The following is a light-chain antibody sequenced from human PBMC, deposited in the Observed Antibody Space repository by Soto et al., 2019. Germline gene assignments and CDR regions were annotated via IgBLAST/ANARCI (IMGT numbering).Light chain of an antibody. CDR2: DAS. CDR1: QSISGC. CDR3: QQYSSYSLYT. Sequence: DIQMTQSPSTLSASVGDRVTITCRASQSISGCLAWFQQKPGKAPKLLIYDASTLESGVPSRFSGSVSWTQFPPTISSLQPDDFATYFFQQYSSYSLYTFGQGTKLEI. V-gene: IGKV1-5*01. J-gene: IGKJ2*01.